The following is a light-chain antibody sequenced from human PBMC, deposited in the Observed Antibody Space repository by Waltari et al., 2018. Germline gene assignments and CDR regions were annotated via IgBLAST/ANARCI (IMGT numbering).Light chain of an antibody. V-gene: IGLV2-14*01. CDR3: SSYTSSGVV. CDR1: GSDVWGYDY. CDR2: VVY. Sequence: QSALTQPASVSGSPGQAIIISSTGTGSDVWGYDYVSAYPQYPGKAPSLIIYVVYTRPSGVSNRFSGSKSDNTASLTISVLQAEDESVYYCSSYTSSGVVFGGGTKLPVL. J-gene: IGLJ2*01.